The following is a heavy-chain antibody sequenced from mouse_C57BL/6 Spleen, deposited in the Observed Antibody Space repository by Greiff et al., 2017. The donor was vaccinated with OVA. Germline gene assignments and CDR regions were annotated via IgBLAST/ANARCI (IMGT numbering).Heavy chain of an antibody. J-gene: IGHJ4*01. CDR2: INPGSGGT. CDR1: GYAFTNYL. Sequence: QVQLKESGAELVRPGTSVKVSCKASGYAFTNYLIEWVKQRPGQGLEWIGVINPGSGGTNYNEKFKGKATLTADKSSSTAYMQLSSLTSEDSAVYFCARGNRYYYAMDYWGQGTSVTVSS. V-gene: IGHV1-54*01. D-gene: IGHD2-1*01. CDR3: ARGNRYYYAMDY.